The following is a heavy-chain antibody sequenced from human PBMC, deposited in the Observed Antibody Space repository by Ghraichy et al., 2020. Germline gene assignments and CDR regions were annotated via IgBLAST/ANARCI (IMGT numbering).Heavy chain of an antibody. CDR1: GFTFSSYS. CDR3: ARARGSYGYYYMDV. CDR2: ISSSSSTI. V-gene: IGHV3-48*01. Sequence: GGSLRLSCAASGFTFSSYSMNWVRQAPGKGLEWVSYISSSSSTIYYADSVKGRFTISRDNAKNSLYLQMNSLRAEDTAVYYCARARGSYGYYYMDVWGKGTTVTVSS. D-gene: IGHD5-18*01. J-gene: IGHJ6*03.